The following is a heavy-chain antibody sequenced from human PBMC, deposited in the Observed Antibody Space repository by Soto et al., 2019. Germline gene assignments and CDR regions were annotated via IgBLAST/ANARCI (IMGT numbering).Heavy chain of an antibody. Sequence: SETLSLTCTVSGGSISSSSYYWGWIRQPPGKGLEWIGSIYYSGSTYYNPSLKSRVTISVDTSKNQFSLKLSSVTAADTAVYYCARPAFWSGYLSDYYYYMDVWGKVTTVTVSS. CDR2: IYYSGST. D-gene: IGHD3-3*01. V-gene: IGHV4-39*01. J-gene: IGHJ6*03. CDR1: GGSISSSSYY. CDR3: ARPAFWSGYLSDYYYYMDV.